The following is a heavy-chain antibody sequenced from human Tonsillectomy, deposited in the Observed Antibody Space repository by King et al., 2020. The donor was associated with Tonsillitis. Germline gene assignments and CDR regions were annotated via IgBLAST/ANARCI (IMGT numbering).Heavy chain of an antibody. CDR3: TRDNPGIFAF. D-gene: IGHD1-14*01. J-gene: IGHJ4*02. CDR1: GITFNNDW. CDR2: INGDGSAT. V-gene: IGHV3-74*01. Sequence: VQLVESGGGLVQPGGSLRLSCAASGITFNNDWMNWVRQVPGEGLVWVAQINGDGSATSYADSVQGRFTISKDNAKNTVYLQMNSLRAEDTAVYYCTRDNPGIFAFWGQGALVTVSS.